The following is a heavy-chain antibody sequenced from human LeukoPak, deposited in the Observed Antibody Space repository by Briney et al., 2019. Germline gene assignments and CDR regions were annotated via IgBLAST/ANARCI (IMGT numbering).Heavy chain of an antibody. Sequence: SETLSLTCTVSGGSINNCFWSWIRQPPGKGLEWIGNVYYSGSIYYSANTNYNPSLKSRLTISVDTSKNQFSLMLNSMTAADTAVYYCARSNSETYEAWFDPWGQGTLVTVSS. D-gene: IGHD1-26*01. CDR2: VYYSGSIYYSANT. CDR3: ARSNSETYEAWFDP. V-gene: IGHV4-59*01. CDR1: GGSINNCF. J-gene: IGHJ5*02.